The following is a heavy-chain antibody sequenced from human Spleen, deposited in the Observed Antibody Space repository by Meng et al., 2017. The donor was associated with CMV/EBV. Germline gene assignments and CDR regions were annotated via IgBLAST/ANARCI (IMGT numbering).Heavy chain of an antibody. CDR3: ARSGVIWFGELSAWFDP. V-gene: IGHV4-34*01. CDR1: GGSFSGYY. D-gene: IGHD3-10*01. Sequence: QVQLQQWGAGLLKPSETLSPTCAVYGGSFSGYYWSWIRQPPGKGLEWIGEINHSGSTNYNPSLKSRVTISVDTSKNQFSLKLSSVTAADTAVYYCARSGVIWFGELSAWFDPWGQGTLVTVSS. J-gene: IGHJ5*02. CDR2: INHSGST.